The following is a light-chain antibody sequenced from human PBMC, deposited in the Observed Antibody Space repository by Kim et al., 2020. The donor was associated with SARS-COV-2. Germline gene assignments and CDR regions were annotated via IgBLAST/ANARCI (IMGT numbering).Light chain of an antibody. CDR2: DAS. J-gene: IGKJ5*01. Sequence: EVVMTQSPATLSVSPGERAALSCRASQSVSSKLAWYQQKPGQAPRLLIYDASTRASGIPARFIGSGSGTEFTLTIFRLQSEDFALYYCQQFREWPPITFGQGTRLEIK. V-gene: IGKV3-15*01. CDR1: QSVSSK. CDR3: QQFREWPPIT.